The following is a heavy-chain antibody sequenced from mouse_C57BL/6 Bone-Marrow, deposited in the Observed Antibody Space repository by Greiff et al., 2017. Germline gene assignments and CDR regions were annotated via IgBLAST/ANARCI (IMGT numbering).Heavy chain of an antibody. CDR2: IYPGGGDT. J-gene: IGHJ2*01. Sequence: QVQLQQSGAELVKPGASVKISCKASGYAFSSYWMNWVKQRPGQGLEWIRQIYPGGGDTNYNGKFKGKATLTADKSSSTAYMQLSSLTSEDSAVYFCARLRAVGGGYWGQGTTLIVSS. CDR3: ARLRAVGGGY. V-gene: IGHV1-80*01. D-gene: IGHD1-1*01. CDR1: GYAFSSYW.